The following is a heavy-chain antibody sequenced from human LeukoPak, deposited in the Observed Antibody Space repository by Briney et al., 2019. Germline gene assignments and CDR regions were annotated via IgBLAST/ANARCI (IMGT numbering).Heavy chain of an antibody. CDR2: INPNSGGT. CDR1: GYTFTGYY. Sequence: ASVKVSCKASGYTFTGYYMHWVRQAPGQGLEWMGWINPNSGGTNYAQKFQGRVTMTRDTSISTAYMELSRLRSDDTAVYYCARGRGYCSGGSCYSSGXXXDHXXXGXXVTVS. CDR3: ARGRGYCSGGSCYSSGXXXDH. D-gene: IGHD2-15*01. V-gene: IGHV1-2*02. J-gene: IGHJ5*02.